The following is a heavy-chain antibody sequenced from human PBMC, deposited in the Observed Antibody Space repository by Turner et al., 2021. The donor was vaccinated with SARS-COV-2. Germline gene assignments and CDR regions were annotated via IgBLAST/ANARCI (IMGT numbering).Heavy chain of an antibody. Sequence: QLQLQESGPGLVKPSETLSLTCSVSGGSINSSSYYCGWIRQPPGKGLEWIGSIYYSGSTYYNPSLKSRVTISVDTSKNQFSLKLSSVTAADTAVYYCASPDTAMVTWPQGFDYWGQGTLVTVSS. CDR1: GGSINSSSYY. CDR3: ASPDTAMVTWPQGFDY. D-gene: IGHD5-18*01. V-gene: IGHV4-39*01. CDR2: IYYSGST. J-gene: IGHJ4*02.